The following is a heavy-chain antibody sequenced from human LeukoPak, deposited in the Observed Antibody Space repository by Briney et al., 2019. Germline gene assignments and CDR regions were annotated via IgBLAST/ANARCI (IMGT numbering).Heavy chain of an antibody. V-gene: IGHV1-69*06. CDR1: GGTFSNYG. CDR2: IIPIFETS. CDR3: ARGMVRGVIGGGAFDI. Sequence: SVKASCKASGGTFSNYGISWVRQAPGQGLEWMGGIIPIFETSNYAQKFQDRVTITADKSTSTAYMELSSLRSEDTAVYYCARGMVRGVIGGGAFDIWGQGTMVTVSS. J-gene: IGHJ3*02. D-gene: IGHD3-10*01.